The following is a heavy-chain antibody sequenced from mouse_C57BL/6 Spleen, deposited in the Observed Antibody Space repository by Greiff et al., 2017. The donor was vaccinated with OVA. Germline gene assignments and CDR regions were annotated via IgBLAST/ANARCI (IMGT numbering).Heavy chain of an antibody. CDR1: GYTFTDYN. CDR2: INPNNGGT. J-gene: IGHJ1*03. V-gene: IGHV1-22*01. Sequence: EVQLQQSGPELVKPGASVKMSCKASGYTFTDYNMHWVKQSHGKSLEWIGYINPNNGGTSYNQKFKGKATLTVNKSSSTAYMELRSLTSEDSAVYYCARSSYGNPYWYFDVWGTGTTVTVSS. D-gene: IGHD2-1*01. CDR3: ARSSYGNPYWYFDV.